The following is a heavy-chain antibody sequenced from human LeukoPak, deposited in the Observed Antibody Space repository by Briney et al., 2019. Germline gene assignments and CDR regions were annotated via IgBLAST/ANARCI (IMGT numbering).Heavy chain of an antibody. CDR2: ISSSSSYI. CDR3: ARGYDFWSGYYVLN. CDR1: GFTFSSYS. V-gene: IGHV3-21*01. Sequence: GGSLRLSCAASGFTFSSYSMNWVRQAPGKGREWVSSISSSSSYIYYADSVKGRFTISRDNAKNSLYLQMNSLRAEDTAAYYCARGYDFWSGYYVLNWGQGTLVTVSS. D-gene: IGHD3-3*01. J-gene: IGHJ4*02.